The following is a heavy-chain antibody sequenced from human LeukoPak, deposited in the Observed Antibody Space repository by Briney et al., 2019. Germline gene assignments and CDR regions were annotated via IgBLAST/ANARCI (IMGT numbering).Heavy chain of an antibody. Sequence: SETLSLTCAVSGGSISSGGYSWSWIRQPPGKGLEWIGYIYYSGSTYYSGSTHYKLSLKSRATISLDTSRNQFSLKLNSVTAADTAVYYCAKSNGYGLIDIWGQGTMVTVSS. CDR2: IYYSGSTYYSGST. CDR3: AKSNGYGLIDI. J-gene: IGHJ3*02. CDR1: GGSISSGGYS. V-gene: IGHV4-30-4*07. D-gene: IGHD3-22*01.